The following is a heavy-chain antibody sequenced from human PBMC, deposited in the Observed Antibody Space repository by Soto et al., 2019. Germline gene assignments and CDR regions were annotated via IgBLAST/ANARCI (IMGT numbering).Heavy chain of an antibody. J-gene: IGHJ4*02. D-gene: IGHD2-2*01. Sequence: GGSLRLSCAASGFTFSNYAMTWVRQAPGKGLEWVSVISGSGGSAYYADSVKGRFTISRDNSKNTLYLQMNSLRAEDTAVYYCAKDGDIVVIPTAMGESFDYWGQGTLVTVSS. CDR3: AKDGDIVVIPTAMGESFDY. CDR1: GFTFSNYA. CDR2: ISGSGGSA. V-gene: IGHV3-23*01.